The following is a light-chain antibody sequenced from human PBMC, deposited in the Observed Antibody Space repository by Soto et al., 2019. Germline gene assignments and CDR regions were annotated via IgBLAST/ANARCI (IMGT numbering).Light chain of an antibody. CDR2: AAS. Sequence: ETVLTQSPATLSVSPGERATLSCRASQSVGTNLAWCQQKPGQAPRLLIYAASTRATGIPARFSGSGSGTEFTLTISSLQSEDFAIYYCQQYNNWPPYTFGQRTKLEIK. CDR3: QQYNNWPPYT. CDR1: QSVGTN. V-gene: IGKV3-15*01. J-gene: IGKJ2*01.